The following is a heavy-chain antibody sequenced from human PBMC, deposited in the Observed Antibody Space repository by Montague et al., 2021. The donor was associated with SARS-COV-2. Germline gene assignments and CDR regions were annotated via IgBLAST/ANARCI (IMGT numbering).Heavy chain of an antibody. CDR3: ARTHYDILPGYYYDMDV. Sequence: PALVKPTQTLTLTCTSSGFSLSTSGMCVSWIRQPPGKALEWLARIDWDDDKYYSTSLKTRLTISKDTSKNQVVLTMTNMDPVDTATYYCARTHYDILPGYYYDMDVWGQGTTVTVSS. V-gene: IGHV2-70*11. J-gene: IGHJ6*02. CDR1: GFSLSTSGMC. D-gene: IGHD3-9*01. CDR2: IDWDDDK.